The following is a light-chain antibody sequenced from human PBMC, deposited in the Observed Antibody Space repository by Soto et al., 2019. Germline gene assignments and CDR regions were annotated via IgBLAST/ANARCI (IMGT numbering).Light chain of an antibody. Sequence: QAVVTQSSSASASLGSSVKLTCTLSSGHSSYIIAWHQQQPGKAPPYLMKLEGSGSYNKGSGVPDRFSGSSSGADRYLTISNLQFEDEADYYCETWDRNTRVFGGGTKLTVL. CDR3: ETWDRNTRV. V-gene: IGLV4-60*02. CDR1: SGHSSYI. CDR2: LEGSGSY. J-gene: IGLJ3*02.